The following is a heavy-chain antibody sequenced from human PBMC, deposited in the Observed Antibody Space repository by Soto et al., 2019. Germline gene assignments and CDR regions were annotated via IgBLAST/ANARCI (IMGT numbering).Heavy chain of an antibody. CDR1: GGTLRSYA. CDR2: IIPIFGTA. V-gene: IGHV1-69*12. Sequence: QVQLVQSGAEVKKPGSSVKVSCKASGGTLRSYAISWVRQAPGQGLECMGGIIPIFGTANFAQKLQGRVTITADESTSTAYMALSSLRSEDTAVYYCASPPTTGNYYYYGMDVWGQGTTVTVSS. CDR3: ASPPTTGNYYYYGMDV. J-gene: IGHJ6*02. D-gene: IGHD4-17*01.